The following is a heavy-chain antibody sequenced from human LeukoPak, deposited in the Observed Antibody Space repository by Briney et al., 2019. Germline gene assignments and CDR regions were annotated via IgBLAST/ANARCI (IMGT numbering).Heavy chain of an antibody. CDR3: AKAIGGSSTSCPDY. CDR2: ISGSGSST. Sequence: AGGSLRLSCAASGVTFSNYAMTWVRQAPGKGLEWVSAISGSGSSTYYADSVKGRFSISRDNSKNTLYLQMNSLRAEDTAVYYCAKAIGGSSTSCPDYWGQGTLVTVSS. D-gene: IGHD2-2*01. V-gene: IGHV3-23*01. CDR1: GVTFSNYA. J-gene: IGHJ4*02.